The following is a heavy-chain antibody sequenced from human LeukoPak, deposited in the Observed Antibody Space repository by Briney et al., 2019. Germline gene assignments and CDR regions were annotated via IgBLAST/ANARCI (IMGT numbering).Heavy chain of an antibody. CDR1: GGSISSYY. J-gene: IGHJ3*02. V-gene: IGHV4-59*01. CDR3: ARGAADGSGSYPSLEHAFDI. CDR2: IYYSGST. D-gene: IGHD1-26*01. Sequence: SETLSLTCTVSGGSISSYYWSWIRQPPGKGLEWIGYIYYSGSTNYNPSLKSRVTISVDTSKNQFSLKLSSVTAADTAVYYCARGAADGSGSYPSLEHAFDIWGQGTMVTVSS.